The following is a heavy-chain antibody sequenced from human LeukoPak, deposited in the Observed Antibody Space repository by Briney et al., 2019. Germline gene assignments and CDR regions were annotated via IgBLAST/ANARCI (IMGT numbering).Heavy chain of an antibody. D-gene: IGHD5-18*01. CDR2: ISSSSSYI. Sequence: GGSLRLSCAASGFTFSTDSMNWVRQAPGKGLEWVSSISSSSSYIYYADSVKGRFTISRDNAKNSLYLQMNSLIAEDTAVYYCARGGSSPYDLNTALDYWGQGTLVTVSS. CDR1: GFTFSTDS. CDR3: ARGGSSPYDLNTALDY. V-gene: IGHV3-21*01. J-gene: IGHJ4*02.